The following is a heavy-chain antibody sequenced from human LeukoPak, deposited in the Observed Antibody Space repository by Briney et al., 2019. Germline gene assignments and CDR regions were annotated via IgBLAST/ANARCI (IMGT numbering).Heavy chain of an antibody. CDR2: IKQDGSEK. J-gene: IGHJ4*02. V-gene: IGHV3-7*01. CDR1: GFTFSSYG. CDR3: ATLDY. Sequence: GRSLRLSCAASGFTFSSYGMHWVRQAPGRGLEWVANIKQDGSEKYYVDSVKGRFTISRDNAKNSLYLRMNSLRAEDTAVYYCATLDYWGQGTLVTVSS.